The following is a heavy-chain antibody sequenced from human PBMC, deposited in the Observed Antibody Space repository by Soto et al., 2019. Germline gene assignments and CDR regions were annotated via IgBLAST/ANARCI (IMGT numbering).Heavy chain of an antibody. CDR3: ARVWFGELSSDY. CDR2: TNCYDGNT. D-gene: IGHD3-10*01. V-gene: IGHV1-18*01. Sequence: VQVVQSGAAVKKPGASVKVSCKTSGYTFSSYGISWVRQAPGQGLEWMGWTNCYDGNTNYAPKFQGRVTMTIDTSTSTAYMELRSLRSDDTAVDDCARVWFGELSSDYWGQGTLVTVSS. CDR1: GYTFSSYG. J-gene: IGHJ4*02.